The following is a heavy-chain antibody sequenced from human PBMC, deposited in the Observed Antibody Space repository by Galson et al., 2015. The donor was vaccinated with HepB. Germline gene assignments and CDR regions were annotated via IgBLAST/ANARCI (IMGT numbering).Heavy chain of an antibody. V-gene: IGHV3-15*07. J-gene: IGHJ6*03. CDR1: GFSFGNTF. CDR2: IKTRADGGAT. Sequence: SLRLSCAASGFSFGNTFMNWVRQGPGKGLEWVGLIKTRADGGATAYAASVKDRFTISRDASKDTLYLQMNSLRAEDTAVYYCAKVDHHAYMDVWGKGTTVTVSS. CDR3: AKVDHHAYMDV.